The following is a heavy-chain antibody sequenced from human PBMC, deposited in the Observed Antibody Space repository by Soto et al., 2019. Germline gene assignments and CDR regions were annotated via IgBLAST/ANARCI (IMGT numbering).Heavy chain of an antibody. Sequence: PSETLSLTCAVYGGSFSGYYWSWIRQPPGKGLEWIGEINHSGSTNYNPSLKSRVTISVDTSKNQFSLKLSSVTAADTALYYCARLRSYYYGSGSYSPWGQGTLVTVSS. V-gene: IGHV4-34*01. CDR3: ARLRSYYYGSGSYSP. CDR1: GGSFSGYY. J-gene: IGHJ5*02. CDR2: INHSGST. D-gene: IGHD3-10*01.